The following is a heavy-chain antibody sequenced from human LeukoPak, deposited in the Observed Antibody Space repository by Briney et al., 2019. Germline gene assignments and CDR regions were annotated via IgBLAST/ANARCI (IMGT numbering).Heavy chain of an antibody. J-gene: IGHJ4*02. CDR3: ARGFHPAVFDY. CDR1: GGSISSGGYY. Sequence: PSQTLSLTCTVSGGSISSGGYYWSWIRQPPGKGLEWIGYIYHSGSTYYNPSLKSRVTISVDTSKNQFSLKLSSVTAADTAVYYCARGFHPAVFDYWGQGTLVTVSS. V-gene: IGHV4-30-2*01. CDR2: IYHSGST.